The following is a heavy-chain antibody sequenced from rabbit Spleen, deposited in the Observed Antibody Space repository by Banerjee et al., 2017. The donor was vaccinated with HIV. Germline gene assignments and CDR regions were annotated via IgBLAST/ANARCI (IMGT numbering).Heavy chain of an antibody. CDR2: IDDGSSGST. V-gene: IGHV1S40*01. J-gene: IGHJ3*01. Sequence: QSLAVSGGGLVTPGASLTLTCKASGFSFSSGYDMCWVRQAPGQGLGWIACIDDGSSGSTYHARRAKCRFTTSKAATTPETLQMTRVSGVDTATYFCARDLDGVIGWNFGWWGQGTLVTVS. CDR1: GFSFSSGYD. D-gene: IGHD4-1*01. CDR3: ARDLDGVIGWNFGW.